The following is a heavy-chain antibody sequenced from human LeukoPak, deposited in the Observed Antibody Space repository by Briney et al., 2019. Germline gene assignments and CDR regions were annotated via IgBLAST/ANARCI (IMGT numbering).Heavy chain of an antibody. Sequence: ASVKVSCKASGYISTRYGISWVRQAPGQGLEWMGWISAHYGNTNYAQKFQDRVTMTTHTSTNTACMELRSLRPDDTAVYYCARDFFHGHCSGLSCFLLDYWGQGSLVTVSS. J-gene: IGHJ4*02. V-gene: IGHV1-18*04. CDR3: ARDFFHGHCSGLSCFLLDY. D-gene: IGHD2-15*01. CDR1: GYISTRYG. CDR2: ISAHYGNT.